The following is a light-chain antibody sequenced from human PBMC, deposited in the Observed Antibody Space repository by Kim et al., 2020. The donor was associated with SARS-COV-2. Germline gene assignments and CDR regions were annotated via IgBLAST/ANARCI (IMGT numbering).Light chain of an antibody. CDR2: EVT. Sequence: QSALTHPPTASGSPGQSVTISCTGTSSDVGGYNFVSWYQHHPGKAPKLIIYEVTERPSGVPDRFSGSKSGNTASLTVSGLQSEDEAVYYCSSYAGPNRLGVFGGGTQLTVL. J-gene: IGLJ3*02. CDR1: SSDVGGYNF. CDR3: SSYAGPNRLGV. V-gene: IGLV2-8*01.